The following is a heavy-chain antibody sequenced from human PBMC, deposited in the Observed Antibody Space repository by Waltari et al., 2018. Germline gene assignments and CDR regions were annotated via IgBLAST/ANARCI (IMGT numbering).Heavy chain of an antibody. CDR1: GYTFTSYD. Sequence: QVQLVQSGAEVKKPGASVKVSCKASGYTFTSYDINWLRQATGQGLEWMGWMNPNSGNTGYAQKFQGRVTMTRNTSISTADMELSSLRSEDTAVYYCARGSKLELWRFIDYWGQGTLVTVSS. CDR2: MNPNSGNT. J-gene: IGHJ4*02. CDR3: ARGSKLELWRFIDY. D-gene: IGHD1-7*01. V-gene: IGHV1-8*01.